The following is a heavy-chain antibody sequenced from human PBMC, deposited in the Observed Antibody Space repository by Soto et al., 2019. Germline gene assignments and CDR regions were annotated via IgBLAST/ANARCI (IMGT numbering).Heavy chain of an antibody. Sequence: QVQLVQSGAEVKKPGSSVKVSCKASGGTFSSYAISWVRQAPGLGLEWMGGIIPIFGTANYAQKFQGRVTITADESTSTAYMELSSLRSEDTAVYYCARDRHSSSWYIERWFDPWGQGTLVTVSS. V-gene: IGHV1-69*01. J-gene: IGHJ5*02. CDR1: GGTFSSYA. CDR2: IIPIFGTA. CDR3: ARDRHSSSWYIERWFDP. D-gene: IGHD6-13*01.